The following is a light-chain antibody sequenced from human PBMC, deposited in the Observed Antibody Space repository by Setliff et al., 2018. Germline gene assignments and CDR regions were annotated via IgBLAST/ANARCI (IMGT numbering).Light chain of an antibody. J-gene: IGKJ4*01. Sequence: AIELTQSPSSLSASVGDRVSVSCRASQGINRALAWYQQKPGKAPKLLIYDASTLHSGVPSRFSGSGSGTDFILTISGLQPGDFATYYCQQFTSFPLTFGGGTKVDIK. CDR3: QQFTSFPLT. V-gene: IGKV1-13*02. CDR2: DAS. CDR1: QGINRA.